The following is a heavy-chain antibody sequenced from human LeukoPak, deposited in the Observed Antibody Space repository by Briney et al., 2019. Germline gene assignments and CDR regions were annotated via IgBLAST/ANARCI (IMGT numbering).Heavy chain of an antibody. CDR2: ISGSGGST. V-gene: IGHV3-23*01. J-gene: IGHJ4*02. CDR1: GFTFSSYA. CDR3: AKALSGGYSSSWYDY. Sequence: GGPLRLSCAASGFTFSSYAMSWVRQAPGKGLEWVSAISGSGGSTYYADSVKGRFTISRDNSKNTLYLQMNSLRAEDTAVYYCAKALSGGYSSSWYDYWGQGTLVTVSS. D-gene: IGHD6-13*01.